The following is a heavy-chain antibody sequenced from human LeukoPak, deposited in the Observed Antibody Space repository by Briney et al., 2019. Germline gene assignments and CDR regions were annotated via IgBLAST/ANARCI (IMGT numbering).Heavy chain of an antibody. CDR3: ARDGVYYYGSPMDAFDI. CDR2: INPNSGGT. D-gene: IGHD3-10*01. Sequence: ASVKVSCKASGYTFTGYYMYWVRQAPGQGLEWMGWINPNSGGTNSAQKFQGRVTLTRDTSISTAYMELRSLRSEDTAVYYCARDGVYYYGSPMDAFDIWGQGTMVTVSS. J-gene: IGHJ3*02. V-gene: IGHV1-2*02. CDR1: GYTFTGYY.